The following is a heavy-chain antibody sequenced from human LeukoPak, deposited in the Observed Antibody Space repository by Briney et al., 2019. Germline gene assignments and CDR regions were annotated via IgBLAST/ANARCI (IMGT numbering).Heavy chain of an antibody. CDR1: GFTFSSYA. CDR2: ISYDGSNK. Sequence: PPGRSLRLSCAASGFTFSSYAMHWVRQAPGKGLEWVAVISYDGSNKYYADSVKGRFTISRDNSKNTLYLQMNSLRAEDTAVYYCARAAYYDILTAPMDVWGKGTTVTVSS. CDR3: ARAAYYDILTAPMDV. J-gene: IGHJ6*04. V-gene: IGHV3-30*04. D-gene: IGHD3-9*01.